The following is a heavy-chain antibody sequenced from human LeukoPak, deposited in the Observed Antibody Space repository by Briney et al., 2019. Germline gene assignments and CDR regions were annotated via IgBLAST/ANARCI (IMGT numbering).Heavy chain of an antibody. CDR1: GGSISSSSYY. D-gene: IGHD2-2*01. CDR2: IYYSGST. V-gene: IGHV4-39*07. Sequence: PSETLSLTCTVSGGSISSSSYYWGWIRQPPGKGLEWIGSIYYSGSTNYNPSLKSRVTISVDTSKNQFSLKLSSVTAADTAVYYCARLAGCTSCYSSWFDPWGQGTLVTVSS. J-gene: IGHJ5*02. CDR3: ARLAGCTSCYSSWFDP.